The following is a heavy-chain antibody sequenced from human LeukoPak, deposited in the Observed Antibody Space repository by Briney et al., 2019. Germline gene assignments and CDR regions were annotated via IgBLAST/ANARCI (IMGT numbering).Heavy chain of an antibody. V-gene: IGHV1-3*03. D-gene: IGHD4-17*01. CDR3: ARERGVYDDYVGVFAY. CDR2: INTGNGNT. Sequence: GASVKVSCKASGYKFISNAMHWVRQAPGQRLEWMGWINTGNGNTKYSPKFQGRVTISRDKSASTAYMELSSLRSEDMAIYYCARERGVYDDYVGVFAYWGQGTLVTVSS. CDR1: GYKFISNA. J-gene: IGHJ4*02.